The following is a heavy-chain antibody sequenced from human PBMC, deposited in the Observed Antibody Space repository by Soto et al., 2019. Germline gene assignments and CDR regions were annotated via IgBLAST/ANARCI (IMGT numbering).Heavy chain of an antibody. Sequence: PGGSLRLSWGASGVTFSSYGMHWVSQDPGKGLEWVAVISYDGSNKYYADSVKGRFTISRDNSKNTLYLQMNSLRAEDTAVYYCAKDQGTPIVVVPAAMKLGDYYYGMDVWGQGTTVTVSS. CDR3: AKDQGTPIVVVPAAMKLGDYYYGMDV. D-gene: IGHD2-2*01. CDR2: ISYDGSNK. J-gene: IGHJ6*02. CDR1: GVTFSSYG. V-gene: IGHV3-30*18.